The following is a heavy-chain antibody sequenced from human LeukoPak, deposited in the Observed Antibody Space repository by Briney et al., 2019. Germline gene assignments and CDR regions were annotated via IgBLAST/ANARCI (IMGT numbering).Heavy chain of an antibody. CDR3: ARDYQGGYGDKTVDY. CDR1: GGSISTYY. J-gene: IGHJ4*02. Sequence: PSETLSLTCTVSGGSISTYYWSWIRQPPGKGLECIGYMYYSGSTNYSPSLKSRVTISVDTSKNQFSLKLSSVTAADTAVYYCARDYQGGYGDKTVDYWGQGTLVTVSS. CDR2: MYYSGST. D-gene: IGHD5-18*01. V-gene: IGHV4-59*12.